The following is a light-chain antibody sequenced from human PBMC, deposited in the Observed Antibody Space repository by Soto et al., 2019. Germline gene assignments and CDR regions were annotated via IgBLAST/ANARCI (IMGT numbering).Light chain of an antibody. J-gene: IGKJ3*01. Sequence: DIQMTQSPSSLSASVGDRVAITCRASQGISNYLAWYQQKPGKVPKLLIYAASTLQSGVPSRFNGSGSGTDFTLIISSLQPEDVATYYSQKYNSAPFTFGPGTKVDIK. CDR1: QGISNY. V-gene: IGKV1-27*01. CDR3: QKYNSAPFT. CDR2: AAS.